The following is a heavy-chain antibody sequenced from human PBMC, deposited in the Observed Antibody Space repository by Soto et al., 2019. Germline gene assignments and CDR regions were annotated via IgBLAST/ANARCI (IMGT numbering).Heavy chain of an antibody. V-gene: IGHV4-30-4*01. CDR3: ARVKATLYRHYYFDY. D-gene: IGHD5-12*01. CDR2: IFYTGST. Sequence: SETLSSPAVSLVAPSIVEITSGVGSASPPGKGLEWIGSIFYTGSTYYSPSLKSRASMSMDTSKNLFSLRLRSLTAADTAVYFCARVKATLYRHYYFDYWGQGTPVTVSS. J-gene: IGHJ4*02. CDR1: VAPSIVEITS.